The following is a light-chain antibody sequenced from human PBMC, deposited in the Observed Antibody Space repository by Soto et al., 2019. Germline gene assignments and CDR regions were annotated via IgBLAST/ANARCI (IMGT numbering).Light chain of an antibody. J-gene: IGKJ1*01. Sequence: ERGMTQSPATLSVSPGDNATLSCRASQSVSSHVVWYQQKPGQAPRLLISDSSTRAPGIPARFSGSGSGTEFTLTISSLQSDDFAVYYCQQFGDWPSFGLGTKVDIK. CDR3: QQFGDWPS. CDR1: QSVSSH. CDR2: DSS. V-gene: IGKV3D-15*01.